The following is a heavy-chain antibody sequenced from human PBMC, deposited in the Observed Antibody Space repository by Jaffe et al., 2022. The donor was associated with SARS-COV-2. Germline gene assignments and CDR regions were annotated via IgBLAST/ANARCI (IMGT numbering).Heavy chain of an antibody. D-gene: IGHD3-3*01. CDR3: AKAMEPNDFWSGYYDYYYYYGMDV. CDR1: GFTFSSYG. V-gene: IGHV3-30*18. J-gene: IGHJ6*02. Sequence: QVQLVESGGGVVQPGRSLRLSCAASGFTFSSYGMHWVRQAPGKGLEWVAVISYDGSNKYYADSVKGRFTISRDNSKNTLYLQMNSLRAEDTAVYYCAKAMEPNDFWSGYYDYYYYYGMDVWGQGTTVTVSS. CDR2: ISYDGSNK.